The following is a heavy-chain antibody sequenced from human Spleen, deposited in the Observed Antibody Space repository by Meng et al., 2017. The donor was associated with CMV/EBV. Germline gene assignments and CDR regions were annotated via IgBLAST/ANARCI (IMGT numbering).Heavy chain of an antibody. J-gene: IGHJ4*02. Sequence: SQTLSLTCAVYGGSFSGYYWSWIRQPPGKGLEWIGEINHSGSTNYNPSLKSRVTISADTSKNQFSLKLSSVTAADTAVYYCARERGRGYCSSTSCYRGTDFDYWGQGTLVTVSS. V-gene: IGHV4-34*01. CDR1: GGSFSGYY. CDR2: INHSGST. D-gene: IGHD2-2*02. CDR3: ARERGRGYCSSTSCYRGTDFDY.